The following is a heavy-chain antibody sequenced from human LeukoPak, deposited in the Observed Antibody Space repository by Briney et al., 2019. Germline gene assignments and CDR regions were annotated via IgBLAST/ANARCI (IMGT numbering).Heavy chain of an antibody. Sequence: SETLSLTCTVSGGSISSYYRIWIRQPPGKGLEWIGYIYYSGSTSYNPSLKSRVTISVDTSKNQFSLNLSSVTAADTAVYYCARWADCSNISCRKGFDYWGQGTLVTVSS. CDR3: ARWADCSNISCRKGFDY. V-gene: IGHV4-59*01. J-gene: IGHJ4*02. CDR2: IYYSGST. CDR1: GGSISSYY. D-gene: IGHD2-2*01.